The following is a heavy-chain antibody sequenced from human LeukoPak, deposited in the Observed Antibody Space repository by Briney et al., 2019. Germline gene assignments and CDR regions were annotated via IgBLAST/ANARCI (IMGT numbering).Heavy chain of an antibody. CDR3: ASENAYCSSTSCHNWFDP. V-gene: IGHV1-8*03. Sequence: ASVKVSCEASGYTFTSYDINWVRQATGQGLEWMGWMNPNSGNTGYAQKFQGRVTITRNTSISTAYMELSSLRSEDTAVYYCASENAYCSSTSCHNWFDPWGQGTLVTVSS. J-gene: IGHJ5*02. CDR1: GYTFTSYD. D-gene: IGHD2-2*01. CDR2: MNPNSGNT.